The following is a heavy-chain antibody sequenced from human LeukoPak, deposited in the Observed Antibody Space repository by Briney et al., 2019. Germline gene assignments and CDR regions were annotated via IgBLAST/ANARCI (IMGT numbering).Heavy chain of an antibody. CDR3: ARVPSRLYGDYGGVDY. Sequence: SETLSLTCTVSGGSISSSSYYWGWIRQPPGKGLEWIGSIYYSGSTYYNPSLKSRVTISVDTSKNQFSLKLSSVTAADTAVYYCARVPSRLYGDYGGVDYWGQGPPVNVSS. V-gene: IGHV4-39*07. J-gene: IGHJ4*02. CDR2: IYYSGST. D-gene: IGHD4-17*01. CDR1: GGSISSSSYY.